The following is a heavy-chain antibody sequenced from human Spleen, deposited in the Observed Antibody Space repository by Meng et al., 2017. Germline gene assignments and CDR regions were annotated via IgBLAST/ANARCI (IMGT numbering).Heavy chain of an antibody. J-gene: IGHJ4*02. CDR3: AKMSDY. CDR1: GVTFSSYA. CDR2: ISNSGGIT. V-gene: IGHV3-23*01. Sequence: EVQLLGAGGGLVQPGGSLRLACEASGVTFSSYAMSWVRQVPGKGLEWVSSISNSGGITYYAVSVKGRFTISRDNSKNTLYLQMNSLRAEDTAVYYCAKMSDYWGQGILVTVSS.